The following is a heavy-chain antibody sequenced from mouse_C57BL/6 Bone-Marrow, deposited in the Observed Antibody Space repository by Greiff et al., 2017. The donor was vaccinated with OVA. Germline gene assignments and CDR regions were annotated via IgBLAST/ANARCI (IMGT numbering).Heavy chain of an antibody. CDR2: INYDGSST. CDR3: AREGYDYDAFAY. D-gene: IGHD2-4*01. Sequence: VESEGGLVQPGSSMKLSCTASGFTFSDYYMAWVRQVPEKGLEWVANINYDGSSTYYLDSLKSRFIISRDNAKNILYLQMSSLKSEDTATYYCAREGYDYDAFAYWGQGTLVTVSA. V-gene: IGHV5-16*01. CDR1: GFTFSDYY. J-gene: IGHJ3*01.